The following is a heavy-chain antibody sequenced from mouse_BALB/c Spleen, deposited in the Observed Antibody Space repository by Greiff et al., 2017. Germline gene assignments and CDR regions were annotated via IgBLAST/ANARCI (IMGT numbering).Heavy chain of an antibody. J-gene: IGHJ4*01. D-gene: IGHD2-14*01. CDR3: ARFYRYDGANAMDD. CDR2: ILPGSGST. Sequence: VQLQQSGAELMKPGASVKISCKATGYTFSSYWIEWVKQRPGHGLEWIGEILPGSGSTNYNEKFKGKATFTADTSSNTAYMQLSSLTSEDSAVYYCARFYRYDGANAMDDWGQGTSVTVSS. V-gene: IGHV1-9*01. CDR1: GYTFSSYW.